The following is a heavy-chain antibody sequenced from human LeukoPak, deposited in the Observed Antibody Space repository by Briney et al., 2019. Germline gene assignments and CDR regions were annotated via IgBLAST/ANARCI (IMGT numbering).Heavy chain of an antibody. J-gene: IGHJ4*02. D-gene: IGHD6-6*01. CDR3: ASEGSVPY. Sequence: GGSLRLSCAASGFTFSSYEMNWVRQAPGKGLEWVSYISSGSTIYYADSVKGRFTVSRDNAENSLYLQMNSLRADDAAVYYCASEGSVPYWGQGTLVTVSS. V-gene: IGHV3-48*03. CDR2: ISSGSTI. CDR1: GFTFSSYE.